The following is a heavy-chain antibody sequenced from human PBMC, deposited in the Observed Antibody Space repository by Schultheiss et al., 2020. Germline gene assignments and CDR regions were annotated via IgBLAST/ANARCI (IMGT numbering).Heavy chain of an antibody. CDR1: GDSVSSNSAA. D-gene: IGHD2-8*01. J-gene: IGHJ5*02. CDR2: TYYRSKWYN. Sequence: SQTLSLTCAISGDSVSSNSAAWNWIRQSPSRGLEWLGRTYYRSKWYNDYAVSVKSRITINPDTSKNQFSLQLNSVTPEDTAVYYCARHGRGYCTNGVCYTGWFDPWGQGSLGTVSS. V-gene: IGHV6-1*01. CDR3: ARHGRGYCTNGVCYTGWFDP.